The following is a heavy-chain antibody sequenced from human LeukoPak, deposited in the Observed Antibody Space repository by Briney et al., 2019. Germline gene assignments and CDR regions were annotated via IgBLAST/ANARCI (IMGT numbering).Heavy chain of an antibody. CDR2: ITRTGSYT. D-gene: IGHD4-23*01. V-gene: IGHV3-21*01. CDR3: VPDPRSTMVLKS. CDR1: GFSFSTYT. J-gene: IGHJ4*02. Sequence: GGSLRLSCVASGFSFSTYTLNWVRQAPGTGLEWVSSITRTGSYTYYLDSVKGRFTISRDNANSSVFLHMNSLRAEDTAVYYCVPDPRSTMVLKSWGQGTLVSVSS.